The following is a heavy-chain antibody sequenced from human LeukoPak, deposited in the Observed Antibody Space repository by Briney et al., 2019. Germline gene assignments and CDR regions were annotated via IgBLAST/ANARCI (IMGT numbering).Heavy chain of an antibody. V-gene: IGHV1-18*01. CDR1: GYTFTSYG. J-gene: IGHJ4*02. CDR2: ISAYNGNT. Sequence: GASVKVSCKASGYTFTSYGISWVRQAPGQGLEWMGWISAYNGNTNYAQKLQGRVTMTTDTSTSTAYMELRSLRSDDTAVYYCARGRLYCGGDCYRFLGYWGQGTLVTVSS. D-gene: IGHD2-21*02. CDR3: ARGRLYCGGDCYRFLGY.